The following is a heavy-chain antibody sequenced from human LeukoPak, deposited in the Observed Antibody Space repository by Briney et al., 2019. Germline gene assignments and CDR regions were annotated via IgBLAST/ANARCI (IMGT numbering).Heavy chain of an antibody. V-gene: IGHV4-59*01. CDR2: IYYSGST. Sequence: SETLSLTCTVSGGSIRSYYWSWVRQPPGKGLEWIGYIYYSGSTNYNPSLKSRVTISVDTSKNQFPLKPSSVTAADTAVYYCARVYYSSSYDYWYFDLWGRGTLVTVSS. D-gene: IGHD6-13*01. CDR3: ARVYYSSSYDYWYFDL. CDR1: GGSIRSYY. J-gene: IGHJ2*01.